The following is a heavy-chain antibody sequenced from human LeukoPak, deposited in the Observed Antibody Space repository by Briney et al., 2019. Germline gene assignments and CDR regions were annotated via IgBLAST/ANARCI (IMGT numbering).Heavy chain of an antibody. CDR3: ARADSSSWDGCFDY. D-gene: IGHD6-13*01. J-gene: IGHJ4*02. Sequence: SETLSLTCTVSGGSISGYYWSWLRQPRGKGLEWIGYIYYSGSTNYNPSLKSRVTISVDTSKNQFSLKLSSVTAADTAVYYCARADSSSWDGCFDYWGQGTLVTGSS. CDR1: GGSISGYY. V-gene: IGHV4-59*01. CDR2: IYYSGST.